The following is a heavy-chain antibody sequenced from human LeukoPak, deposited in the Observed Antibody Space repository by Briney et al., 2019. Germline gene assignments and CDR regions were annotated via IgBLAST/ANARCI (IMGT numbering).Heavy chain of an antibody. CDR3: ARLTKQYCSSTSCSTYYYYYMDV. CDR1: GYTFTSYY. CDR2: INPSGGST. Sequence: ASVKVSCKASGYTFTSYYMHWVRQAPGQGLEWMGIINPSGGSTSYAQKFQGRVTMTRDTSTSTVYMELSSLRSEDTAVYYCARLTKQYCSSTSCSTYYYYYMDVWGKGTTVTVSS. V-gene: IGHV1-46*01. D-gene: IGHD2-2*01. J-gene: IGHJ6*03.